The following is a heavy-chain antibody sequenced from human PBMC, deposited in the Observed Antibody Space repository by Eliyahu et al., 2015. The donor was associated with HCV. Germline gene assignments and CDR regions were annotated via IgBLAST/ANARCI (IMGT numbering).Heavy chain of an antibody. D-gene: IGHD4-23*01. CDR2: VRNQPYGGTT. CDR1: GFTFGDXV. Sequence: EVQLVESGGGLVQPGQSLRLSCTASGFTFGDXVXXWVRQAPGKGLEGIGFVRNQPYGGTTEYAASVKGRFSISRDDSKSVAYLQMTSLKTEDTAVYYCGRHYPITGDYGGNSVEIAFDNWGQGTMVTVSS. CDR3: GRHYPITGDYGGNSVEIAFDN. V-gene: IGHV3-49*04. J-gene: IGHJ3*02.